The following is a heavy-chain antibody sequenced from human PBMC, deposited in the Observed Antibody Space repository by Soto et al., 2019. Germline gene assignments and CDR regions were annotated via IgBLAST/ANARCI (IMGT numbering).Heavy chain of an antibody. CDR3: AREPIVVVTAILHYFDY. J-gene: IGHJ4*02. V-gene: IGHV3-21*01. Sequence: GGSLRLSCAASGFTFSSYSMNWVRQAPGRGLEWVSSISSSSSYIYYADSVKGRFTISRDNAKNSLYLQMNSLRAEDTAVYYCAREPIVVVTAILHYFDYWGQGTLVTVSS. CDR2: ISSSSSYI. D-gene: IGHD2-21*02. CDR1: GFTFSSYS.